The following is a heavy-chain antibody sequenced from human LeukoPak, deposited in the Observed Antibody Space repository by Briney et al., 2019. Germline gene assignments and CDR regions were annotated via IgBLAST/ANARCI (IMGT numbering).Heavy chain of an antibody. Sequence: SETLSLTCAVAGYSISSGYYWGWIRQPPGKGLEWIGSLYHSESPYYNPSLKSRVTISVDTSKNQFSLKLSSVTAADTAVYYCAKVGAYGVYARHDNWGQGTLVTVSS. CDR1: GYSISSGYY. V-gene: IGHV4-38-2*01. CDR2: LYHSESP. D-gene: IGHD4-17*01. J-gene: IGHJ4*02. CDR3: AKVGAYGVYARHDN.